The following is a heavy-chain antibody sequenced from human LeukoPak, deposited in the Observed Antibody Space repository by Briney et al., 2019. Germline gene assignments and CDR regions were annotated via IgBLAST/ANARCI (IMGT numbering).Heavy chain of an antibody. V-gene: IGHV4-34*01. CDR2: INHSGST. CDR1: GFTFSSYA. Sequence: GSLRLSCAASGFTFSSYAMSWVRQPPGKGLEWIGEINHSGSTNYNPSLKSRVTISVDTSKNQFSLKLSSVTAADTAVYYCARGPVYYYGSGSYPDVWGKGTTVTVSS. J-gene: IGHJ6*04. CDR3: ARGPVYYYGSGSYPDV. D-gene: IGHD3-10*01.